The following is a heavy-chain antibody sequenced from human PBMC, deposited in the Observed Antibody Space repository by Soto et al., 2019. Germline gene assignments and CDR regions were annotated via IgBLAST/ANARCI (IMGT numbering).Heavy chain of an antibody. CDR2: TYYRSKWYN. J-gene: IGHJ6*02. CDR3: ARDRAYGSTWPTRDYYYGMDV. D-gene: IGHD6-13*01. V-gene: IGHV6-1*01. Sequence: TLSLTCAISGDSVSSNSAAWNWIRQSPSRGLEWLGRTYYRSKWYNDYAVSVKSRITINPDTSKNQFSLQLNSVTPEDTAVYYCARDRAYGSTWPTRDYYYGMDVWGQGTTVTVSS. CDR1: GDSVSSNSAA.